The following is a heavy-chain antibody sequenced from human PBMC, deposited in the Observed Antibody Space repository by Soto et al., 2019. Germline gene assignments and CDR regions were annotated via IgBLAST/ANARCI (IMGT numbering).Heavy chain of an antibody. D-gene: IGHD3-10*01. CDR3: ARKGTVSPRRAWFDP. CDR1: GGSFSGYY. CDR2: INHSGST. Sequence: SETLSLTCAVYGGSFSGYYWSWIRQPPGKGLEWIGEINHSGSTNYNPSLKSRVTISVDTSKNQFSLKLSSVTAADTAVYYCARKGTVSPRRAWFDPWGQGTLVTVSS. V-gene: IGHV4-34*01. J-gene: IGHJ5*02.